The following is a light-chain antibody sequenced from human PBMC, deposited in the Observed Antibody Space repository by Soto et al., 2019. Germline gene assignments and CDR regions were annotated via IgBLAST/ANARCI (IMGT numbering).Light chain of an antibody. CDR2: AAS. V-gene: IGKV1-39*01. Sequence: DIQMTQSPSSLSASVGDRVTITCRARQSISSYLNWYQQKPGKAPKLLIYAASSLQSGVPSRFSGSGSGTDFTLTISSLQPEDFATYYCQQSYSTPFTFSPGTKVDIK. J-gene: IGKJ3*01. CDR3: QQSYSTPFT. CDR1: QSISSY.